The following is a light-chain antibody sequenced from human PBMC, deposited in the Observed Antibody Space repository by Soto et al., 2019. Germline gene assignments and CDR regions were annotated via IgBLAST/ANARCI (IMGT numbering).Light chain of an antibody. CDR3: QHSYTTPPWT. CDR2: AAS. CDR1: QNILKY. Sequence: DIQMTQSPSSVSASIGDRVTITCRASQNILKYLNWYQQKPGKAPNLLISAASNLQSGVPSRFSGSGSGTDFTLTINSLQPEDFATYYCQHSYTTPPWTFGQGTKVEIK. V-gene: IGKV1-39*01. J-gene: IGKJ1*01.